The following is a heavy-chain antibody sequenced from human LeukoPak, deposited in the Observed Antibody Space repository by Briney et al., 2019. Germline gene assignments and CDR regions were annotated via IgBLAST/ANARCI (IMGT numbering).Heavy chain of an antibody. J-gene: IGHJ3*02. CDR2: IYYSGST. CDR1: GGSISSGDYY. D-gene: IGHD1-26*01. CDR3: AKVVGATWAFDI. Sequence: SETLSLTCTVSGGSISSGDYYWSWIRQPPGKGLEWIGYIYYSGSTYYNPSLKSRVTISVDTSKNQFSLKLSSVTAADTAVYSCAKVVGATWAFDIWGQGTMVTVSS. V-gene: IGHV4-30-4*08.